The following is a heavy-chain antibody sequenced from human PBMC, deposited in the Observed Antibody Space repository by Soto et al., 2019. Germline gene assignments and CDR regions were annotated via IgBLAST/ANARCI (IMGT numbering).Heavy chain of an antibody. J-gene: IGHJ4*02. Sequence: EVQLVESGGGLVQPGGSLRLSCAASGFTFSSYWMHWVRQAPGKGLVWVSRINSDGSSTSYADSVKGRFTIARDNAKTTLYLQMNSLRAEDTAVYYCARDPPGRYYYDSSGYADYWGQGTLVTVSS. V-gene: IGHV3-74*01. D-gene: IGHD3-22*01. CDR1: GFTFSSYW. CDR2: INSDGSST. CDR3: ARDPPGRYYYDSSGYADY.